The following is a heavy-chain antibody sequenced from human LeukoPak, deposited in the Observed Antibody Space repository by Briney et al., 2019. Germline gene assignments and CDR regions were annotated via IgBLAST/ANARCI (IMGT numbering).Heavy chain of an antibody. V-gene: IGHV3-23*01. J-gene: IGHJ4*02. CDR3: AKDFSLYFDFWSGYPH. CDR2: ISYSGGST. Sequence: GGSLRLSCAASGFNFSSYWMHWVRQAPGKGLEWVSGISYSGGSTNHADSVKGRFTISRDNSKNTLYLQMSSLRAEDTAVYYCAKDFSLYFDFWSGYPHWGQGILVTVSS. CDR1: GFNFSSYW. D-gene: IGHD3-3*01.